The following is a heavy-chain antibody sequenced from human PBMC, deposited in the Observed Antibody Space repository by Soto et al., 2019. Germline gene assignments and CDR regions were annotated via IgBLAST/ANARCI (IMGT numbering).Heavy chain of an antibody. CDR3: ARDRTVTRSRYYYYYGMDV. D-gene: IGHD4-17*01. CDR1: GGSISSGGYY. J-gene: IGHJ6*02. V-gene: IGHV4-31*03. CDR2: IYYSGST. Sequence: SETLSLTCTVSGGSISSGGYYWSWIRQHPGKGLEWIGYIYYSGSTYYNPSLKSRVTISVDTSKNQFSLKLSSVTAADTAVYYCARDRTVTRSRYYYYYGMDVWGQGTTVTVSS.